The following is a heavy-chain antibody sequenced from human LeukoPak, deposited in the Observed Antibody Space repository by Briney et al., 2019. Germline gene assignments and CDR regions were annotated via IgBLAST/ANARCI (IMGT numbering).Heavy chain of an antibody. V-gene: IGHV3-23*01. Sequence: GGSLRLSCAASGFTFSSYAMSWVRQAPGKGLEWVSAISGSGGSTYYADSVKGRFTISRDNSKNTLYLQMNSLRAEDTAVYYCAKTARYDILTGYYPTLYYFDSWGQGTLVTVSS. CDR2: ISGSGGST. J-gene: IGHJ4*02. CDR3: AKTARYDILTGYYPTLYYFDS. D-gene: IGHD3-9*01. CDR1: GFTFSSYA.